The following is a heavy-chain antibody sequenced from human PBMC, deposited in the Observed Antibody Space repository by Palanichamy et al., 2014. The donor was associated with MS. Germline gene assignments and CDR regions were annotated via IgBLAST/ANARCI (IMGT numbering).Heavy chain of an antibody. J-gene: IGHJ4*02. Sequence: VQLQQWGAGLLKPSETLSLTCAVNGGPFSGYYWTWIRQSPGKGLEWIGEINHSGSTNYNPSLKSRVTISVDTSKNQFFLELNSVTAADTTIYYCARARGLRLFDYWGQGTLVTVSS. CDR3: ARARGLRLFDY. CDR1: GGPFSGYY. V-gene: IGHV4-34*02. CDR2: INHSGST. D-gene: IGHD3-16*01.